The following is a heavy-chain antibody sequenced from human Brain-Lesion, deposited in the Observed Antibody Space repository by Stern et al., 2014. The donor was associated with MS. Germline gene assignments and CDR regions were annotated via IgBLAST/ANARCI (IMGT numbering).Heavy chain of an antibody. CDR1: GNIFTNYW. CDR2: IYPGDSDT. D-gene: IGHD2-2*01. J-gene: IGHJ4*02. CDR3: ARGGQLLNYYFDY. V-gene: IGHV5-51*03. Sequence: EVQLVQSGAEVKKPGESLKLSCKASGNIFTNYWIGWVRQMPGKGLEWMGIIYPGDSDTKYSPSFQGQVTISADKSISTAYLQWSSLKASDTAMYYCARGGQLLNYYFDYWGQGTLVTVSS.